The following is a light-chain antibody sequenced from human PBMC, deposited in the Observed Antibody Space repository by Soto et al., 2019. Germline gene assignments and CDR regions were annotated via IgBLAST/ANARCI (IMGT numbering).Light chain of an antibody. J-gene: IGLJ2*01. CDR3: SSYTSSRTLV. CDR2: EDS. V-gene: IGLV2-14*01. CDR1: SSDVGGYNY. Sequence: QSVLAQPASVSGSPGQSITISCTGTSSDVGGYNYVSWYQQHPGKAPKLMICEDSNRPSGVSNRFSGSKSGNTASLTISGLQAEDEADYYCSSYTSSRTLVFGGGTKLTVL.